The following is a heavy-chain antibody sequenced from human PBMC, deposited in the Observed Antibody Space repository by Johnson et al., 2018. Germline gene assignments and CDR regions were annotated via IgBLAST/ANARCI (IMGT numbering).Heavy chain of an antibody. V-gene: IGHV3-64*02. CDR2: ISSNGGST. CDR3: ARGGYCSGGSCYSFVAFDS. D-gene: IGHD2-15*01. CDR1: GFTFSNYA. J-gene: IGHJ3*02. Sequence: VQLVESGEGLVQPGGSLRLSCAASGFTFSNYAMHWVRQAPGKGLEYVSAISSNGGSTYYADSVKGRFTISRENSKNTLYLQMGSLRAEDMAVYYCARGGYCSGGSCYSFVAFDSWGQGTMVTVSS.